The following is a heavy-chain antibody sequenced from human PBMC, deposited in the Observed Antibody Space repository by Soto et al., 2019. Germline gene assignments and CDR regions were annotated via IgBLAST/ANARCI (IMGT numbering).Heavy chain of an antibody. V-gene: IGHV1-18*04. CDR2: IASNDGST. J-gene: IGHJ4*02. CDR1: GYTFTSYG. Sequence: QVQLIQSAPEVKRPGASVRVSCRASGYTFTSYGLNWVRRAPGQGLEWMGRIASNDGSTVSAQSFQGRVTITADESTNTAYMELSSLRSEDTAIYYCARGGSGYTWFNEFWGQGTLVTVSS. CDR3: ARGGSGYTWFNEF. D-gene: IGHD3-22*01.